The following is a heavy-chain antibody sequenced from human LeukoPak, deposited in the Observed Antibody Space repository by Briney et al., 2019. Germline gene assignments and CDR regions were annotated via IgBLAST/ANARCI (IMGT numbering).Heavy chain of an antibody. Sequence: PGLALRLSCAASGCTVSSNYMSWVGQAPGKGREGVAGVYSGGSTYYADFVKGRFIISRDNSKKALYLHMNSLRADATAVYYCASDLPYNSGWPYYYMDVWVKETTVNVYS. J-gene: IGHJ6*03. CDR3: ASDLPYNSGWPYYYMDV. CDR2: VYSGGST. CDR1: GCTVSSNY. D-gene: IGHD6-19*01. V-gene: IGHV3-53*01.